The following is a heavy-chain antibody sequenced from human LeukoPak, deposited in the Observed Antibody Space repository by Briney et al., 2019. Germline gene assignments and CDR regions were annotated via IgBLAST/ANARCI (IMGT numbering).Heavy chain of an antibody. Sequence: PGRSLRLSCAASGFTFSTYDMHWVRQTTGKGLEWVAGIGPAGDTYYPGSVKGRFTVSRENAKNSVYLQMNTLRAGDTAVYYCTREGVALDYWGQGTLVTVSS. CDR3: TREGVALDY. V-gene: IGHV3-13*04. J-gene: IGHJ4*02. CDR2: IGPAGDT. D-gene: IGHD3-3*01. CDR1: GFTFSTYD.